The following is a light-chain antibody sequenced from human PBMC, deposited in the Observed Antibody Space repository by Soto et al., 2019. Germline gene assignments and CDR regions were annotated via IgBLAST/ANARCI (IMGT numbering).Light chain of an antibody. V-gene: IGKV3-15*01. J-gene: IGKJ2*01. CDR1: QSVRSN. Sequence: EIVMTQSPATLSVSPGERATLSCRASQSVRSNLAWYQQKPGQAPRLLIYGASTRATGIPARFSGSGSGTEFTLTISSLQSEDFAVYSCQQYNNWPPYTFGQGTKLEIK. CDR2: GAS. CDR3: QQYNNWPPYT.